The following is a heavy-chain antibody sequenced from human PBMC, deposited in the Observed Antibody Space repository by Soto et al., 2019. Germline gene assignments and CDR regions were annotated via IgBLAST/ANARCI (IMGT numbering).Heavy chain of an antibody. V-gene: IGHV4-31*03. CDR1: GGSISSGGYY. CDR3: ARSDTAMVTPWFDP. Sequence: SETLSLTGTVSGGSISSGGYYWSWIRQHPGKGLEWIGYIYYSGSTYYNPSLKSRVTISVDTSKNQFSLKLSSVTAADTAVYYCARSDTAMVTPWFDPWGQGTLVTVSS. J-gene: IGHJ5*02. CDR2: IYYSGST. D-gene: IGHD5-18*01.